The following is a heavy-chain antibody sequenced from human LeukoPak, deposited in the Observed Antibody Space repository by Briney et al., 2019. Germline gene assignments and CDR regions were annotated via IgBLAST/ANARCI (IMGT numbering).Heavy chain of an antibody. CDR2: IKSKTDGGTT. D-gene: IGHD2-15*01. CDR1: GFTFSNAW. V-gene: IGHV3-15*01. CDR3: TGEYCSGGSCYSLVLSDY. Sequence: GGSLRLSCAASGFTFSNAWMSWVRQAPGKGLEWVGRIKSKTDGGTTDYAAPVKGRFTISRDDLKNTLYLQMNSLKTEDTAVYYCTGEYCSGGSCYSLVLSDYWGQGTLVTVSS. J-gene: IGHJ4*02.